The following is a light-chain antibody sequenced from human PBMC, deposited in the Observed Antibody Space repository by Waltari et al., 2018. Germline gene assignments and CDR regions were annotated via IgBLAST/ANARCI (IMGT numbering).Light chain of an antibody. Sequence: QSVLTQPPSVSAAPGQRGTISCSGGHSNIGINYVSSYRQVPGTAPERRICEDGGLPAGVPGRFSGAKSGTSATLDITGLQAGDEADYDCGTWDSSLSGAVLGGGTHLTVL. CDR3: GTWDSSLSGAV. V-gene: IGLV1-51*02. CDR2: EDG. J-gene: IGLJ7*01. CDR1: HSNIGINY.